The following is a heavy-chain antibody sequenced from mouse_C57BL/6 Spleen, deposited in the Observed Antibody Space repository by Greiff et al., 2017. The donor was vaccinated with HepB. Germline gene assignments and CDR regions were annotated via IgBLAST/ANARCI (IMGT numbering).Heavy chain of an antibody. CDR2: ISSGGSYT. CDR1: GFTFSSYG. V-gene: IGHV5-6*01. D-gene: IGHD1-1*01. J-gene: IGHJ3*01. CDR3: ARLGYGSSYAWFAY. Sequence: EVMLVESGGDLVKPGGSLKLSCAASGFTFSSYGMSWVRQTPDKRLEWVATISSGGSYTYYPDSVKGRFTIARDNAKNTLYLQLSSLKSEDTAVYYCARLGYGSSYAWFAYWGQGTLVTVSA.